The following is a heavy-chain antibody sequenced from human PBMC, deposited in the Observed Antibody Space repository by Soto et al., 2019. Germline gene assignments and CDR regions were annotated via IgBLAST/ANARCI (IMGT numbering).Heavy chain of an antibody. D-gene: IGHD6-6*01. J-gene: IGHJ6*02. V-gene: IGHV3-33*01. CDR2: IWYDGSNK. CDR3: ASLLYSSSSQYYYYYYGMDV. Sequence: GGSLRLSCAASGFTFSSYGMHWVRQAPGKGLEWVAVIWYDGSNKYYADSVKGRFTISRDNSKNTLYLQMNSLRAEDTAVYYCASLLYSSSSQYYYYYYGMDVWGQGTTVTVSS. CDR1: GFTFSSYG.